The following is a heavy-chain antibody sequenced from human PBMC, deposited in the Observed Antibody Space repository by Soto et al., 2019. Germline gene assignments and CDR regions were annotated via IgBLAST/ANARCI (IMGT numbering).Heavy chain of an antibody. Sequence: SQTLSLTCAISGDSVSSNSAAWNWIRQSPSRGLEWLGRTYYRSKWYNDYAVSVKSRITINPDTSKNQFSLQLNSVTPEDTAVYYCARDVHLPAAGPVLTFDYWGQGNLVTVSS. CDR1: GDSVSSNSAA. D-gene: IGHD6-13*01. J-gene: IGHJ4*02. CDR2: TYYRSKWYN. V-gene: IGHV6-1*01. CDR3: ARDVHLPAAGPVLTFDY.